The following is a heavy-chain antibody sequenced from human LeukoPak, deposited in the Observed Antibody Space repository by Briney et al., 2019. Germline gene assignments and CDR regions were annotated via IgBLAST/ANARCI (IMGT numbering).Heavy chain of an antibody. CDR2: INHSGST. D-gene: IGHD6-19*01. CDR1: GGSFSGYY. Sequence: KASETLSLTCAVYGGSFSGYYWSWLRQPPGKGLEWIGEINHSGSTNYNPSLKSRVTISVDTSKNQFSLKLSSVTAADTAVYYCARGPPRGGAVRYSSGWYVGYWGQGTLVTVSS. J-gene: IGHJ4*02. CDR3: ARGPPRGGAVRYSSGWYVGY. V-gene: IGHV4-34*01.